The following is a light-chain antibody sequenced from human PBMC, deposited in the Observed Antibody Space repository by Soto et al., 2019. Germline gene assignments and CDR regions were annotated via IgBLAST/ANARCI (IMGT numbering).Light chain of an antibody. V-gene: IGKV1-5*01. CDR2: GAS. CDR1: QSVRNW. Sequence: DIQMTQSPSTLCASVGDRVTITCRASQSVRNWLAWYQQKPGRAPQLLIHGASSRATGVPDRFSGSGSGTDFSLTISRLEPEDFAVYYCQQYGSTRWTFGQGTKVDIK. J-gene: IGKJ1*01. CDR3: QQYGSTRWT.